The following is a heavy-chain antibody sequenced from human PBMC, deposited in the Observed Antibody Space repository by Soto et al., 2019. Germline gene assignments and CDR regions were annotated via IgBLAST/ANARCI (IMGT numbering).Heavy chain of an antibody. D-gene: IGHD3-3*01. CDR2: INPNSGGT. Sequence: ASVKVSCKASGYTFTGYYMHWVRQAPGQGLEWMGWINPNSGGTNYEQKFQGWVTMTRDTSISTAYMELSRLRSDDTAVYYCARSAEMYYDFWSGYPHQDDYYYYYGMDVWGQGTTVTVSS. J-gene: IGHJ6*02. CDR3: ARSAEMYYDFWSGYPHQDDYYYYYGMDV. CDR1: GYTFTGYY. V-gene: IGHV1-2*04.